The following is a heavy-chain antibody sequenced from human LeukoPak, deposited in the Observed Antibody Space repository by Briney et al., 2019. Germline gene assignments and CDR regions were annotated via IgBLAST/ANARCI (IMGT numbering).Heavy chain of an antibody. CDR2: IRYDGSNK. CDR3: AKSAEGYYYGTLDY. D-gene: IGHD3-10*01. CDR1: GFTFSSYW. J-gene: IGHJ4*02. V-gene: IGHV3-30*02. Sequence: GGSLRLSCAASGFTFSSYWMHWVRQAPGKGLEWVAFIRYDGSNKYYADSVKGRFTISRDNSKNTLYLQMNSPRAEDTAVYYCAKSAEGYYYGTLDYWGQGTLVTVSS.